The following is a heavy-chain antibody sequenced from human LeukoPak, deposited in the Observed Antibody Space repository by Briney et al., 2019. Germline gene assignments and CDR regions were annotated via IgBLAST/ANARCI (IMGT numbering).Heavy chain of an antibody. CDR3: ARSAYSSSNYFDY. Sequence: SETPSLTCTVSGGSISSYYWSWIRQPPGKGLEWIGYIYTSGSTNYNPSLKSRVTISVDTSKNQFSLKLSSVTAADTAVYYCARSAYSSSNYFDYWGQGTLVTVSS. CDR1: GGSISSYY. D-gene: IGHD6-6*01. V-gene: IGHV4-4*09. J-gene: IGHJ4*02. CDR2: IYTSGST.